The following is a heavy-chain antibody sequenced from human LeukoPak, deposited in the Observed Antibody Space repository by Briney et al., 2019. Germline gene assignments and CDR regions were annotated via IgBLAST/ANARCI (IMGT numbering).Heavy chain of an antibody. CDR1: GFTFSSYA. CDR3: ARDYRFYGSGSPTY. D-gene: IGHD3-10*01. V-gene: IGHV3-30-3*01. CDR2: ISYDGSNK. J-gene: IGHJ4*02. Sequence: GGSLRLSCAASGFTFSSYAMHWVGQAPGKGLEWVAVISYDGSNKYYADSVKGRFTISRDNSKNTLYLQMNSLRAEDTAVYYCARDYRFYGSGSPTYWGQGTLVTVSS.